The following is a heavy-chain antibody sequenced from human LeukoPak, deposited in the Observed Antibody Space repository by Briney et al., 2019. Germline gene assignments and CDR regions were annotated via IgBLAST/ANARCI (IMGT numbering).Heavy chain of an antibody. Sequence: GGFLRLSCAASGFTFSSYGMHWVRQAPGRGEWSGAVIWYDGSNKYYAPSVKVRFTISRDNSKNTLYLHMNSLRAEDTAVYYCARAYCYGSGSHRYGMDGWGQGTTVTVSS. CDR2: IWYDGSNK. D-gene: IGHD3-10*01. J-gene: IGHJ6*02. V-gene: IGHV3-33*01. CDR1: GFTFSSYG. CDR3: ARAYCYGSGSHRYGMDG.